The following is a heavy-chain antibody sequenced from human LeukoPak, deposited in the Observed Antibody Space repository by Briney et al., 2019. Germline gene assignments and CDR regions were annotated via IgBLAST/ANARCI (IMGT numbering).Heavy chain of an antibody. D-gene: IGHD3-22*01. CDR2: INPNSGGT. V-gene: IGHV1-2*02. CDR3: ARDGRHRYYYDSSGFYGGWFDP. CDR1: GYTFTGCY. J-gene: IGHJ5*02. Sequence: GASVKVSCKASGYTFTGCYMHWVRQAPGQGLEWMGWINPNSGGTNYAQKFQGRVTMTRDTSISTAYMDLSRLRSDDTAVYYCARDGRHRYYYDSSGFYGGWFDPWGQGTLVTVSS.